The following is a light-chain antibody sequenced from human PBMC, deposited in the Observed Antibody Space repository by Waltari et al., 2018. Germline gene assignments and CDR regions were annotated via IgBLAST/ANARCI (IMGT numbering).Light chain of an antibody. CDR2: GAS. J-gene: IGKJ4*01. CDR1: QSVSSY. CDR3: QQCGTSPPT. Sequence: IVLTQSPGTLSLSPGEGAILSCRASQSVSSYLAWYQHKPGQAPRLLIYGASSRATGIPDGFSGSGSGTDFTLTRSSLEPEDSAVYYCQQCGTSPPTFGGGTKVEIK. V-gene: IGKV3-20*01.